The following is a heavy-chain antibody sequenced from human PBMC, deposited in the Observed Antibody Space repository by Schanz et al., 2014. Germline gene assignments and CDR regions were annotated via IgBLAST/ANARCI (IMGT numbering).Heavy chain of an antibody. CDR1: GFTFNNYA. CDR2: ISASGAGI. J-gene: IGHJ4*02. Sequence: DVQLVESGGGLVQPGGSLRLSCAASGFTFNNYAMNWVRQAPGKGLEWVSLISASGAGIYYVDSVKGRFIISRDNAKNSVYLQMNSLRAEDTAEYYCARGVRVRGIIIDYWGPGTLVTVSS. V-gene: IGHV3-23*04. CDR3: ARGVRVRGIIIDY. D-gene: IGHD3-10*01.